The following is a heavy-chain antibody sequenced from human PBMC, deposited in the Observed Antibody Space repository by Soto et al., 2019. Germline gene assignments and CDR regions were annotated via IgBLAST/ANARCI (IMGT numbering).Heavy chain of an antibody. D-gene: IGHD2-2*01. CDR3: AGHVPAAGYYYGMDV. V-gene: IGHV1-69*12. Sequence: QVQLVQSGAEVKKPGSSVKVSCKASGGTFSSYAISWVRQAPGQGLEWMGGIIPIFGTANYAQKFQGRVTITADESTSTAYVELSTLRSEDTAVDYGAGHVPAAGYYYGMDVWGQGTTVTVSS. CDR1: GGTFSSYA. J-gene: IGHJ6*02. CDR2: IIPIFGTA.